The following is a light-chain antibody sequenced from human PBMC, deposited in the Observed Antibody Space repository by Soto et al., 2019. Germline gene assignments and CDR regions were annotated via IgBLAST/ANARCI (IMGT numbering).Light chain of an antibody. J-gene: IGKJ1*01. V-gene: IGKV3-15*01. CDR1: QSISSN. CDR2: GAS. CDR3: QQYTNTNNPWM. Sequence: ILLTQAPATLSVYPADRATLSCRASQSISSNLAWYQQKPGQAPRLLIYGASTRATGIPARFSGSGSGTEFTLIISGLQPEDSATYYCQQYTNTNNPWMFGQGTKVDIK.